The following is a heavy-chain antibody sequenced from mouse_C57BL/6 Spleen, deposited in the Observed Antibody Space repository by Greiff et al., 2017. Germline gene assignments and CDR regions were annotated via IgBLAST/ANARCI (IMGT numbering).Heavy chain of an antibody. CDR2: INPNNGGT. Sequence: VQLQQSGPELVKPGASVKIPCKASGYTFTDYNMDWVKQSHGKSLEWIGDINPNNGGTIYNQKFKGKATLTVEKSSSTAYMELRSLTSEDTAVYYCARAYYSNYGYYYAMDYWGQGTSVTVSS. CDR1: GYTFTDYN. CDR3: ARAYYSNYGYYYAMDY. J-gene: IGHJ4*01. D-gene: IGHD2-5*01. V-gene: IGHV1-18*01.